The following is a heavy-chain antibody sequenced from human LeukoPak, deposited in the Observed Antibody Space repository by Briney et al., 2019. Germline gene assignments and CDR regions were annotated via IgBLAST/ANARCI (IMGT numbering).Heavy chain of an antibody. J-gene: IGHJ4*02. D-gene: IGHD7-27*01. CDR2: IIPIFGTA. Sequence: SVKVSCKASGGTFSSYAISWVRQAPGQGLEWMGGIIPIFGTANYAQKFQGRVTITTDESTSTAYMELSSLRSEDTAVYYCAGVLNWGSPIDYWGQGTLVTVSS. CDR3: AGVLNWGSPIDY. CDR1: GGTFSSYA. V-gene: IGHV1-69*05.